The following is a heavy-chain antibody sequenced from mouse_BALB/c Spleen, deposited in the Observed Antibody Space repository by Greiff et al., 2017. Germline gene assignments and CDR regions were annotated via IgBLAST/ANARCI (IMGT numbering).Heavy chain of an antibody. Sequence: VQLQQSGTVLARPGASVKMSCKASGYSFTSYWMHWVKQRPGQGLEWIGAIYPGNSDTSYNQKFKGKAKLTAVTSASTAYMELSSLTNEDSAVYYCTRSRDGYYLYYFDYWGQGTTLTVSS. CDR3: TRSRDGYYLYYFDY. V-gene: IGHV1-5*01. D-gene: IGHD2-3*01. CDR2: IYPGNSDT. CDR1: GYSFTSYW. J-gene: IGHJ2*01.